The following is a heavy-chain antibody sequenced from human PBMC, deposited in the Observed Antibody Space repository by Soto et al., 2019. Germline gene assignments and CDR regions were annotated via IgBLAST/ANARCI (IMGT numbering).Heavy chain of an antibody. CDR1: GFTVSTNY. D-gene: IGHD3-16*01. V-gene: IGHV3-53*02. J-gene: IGHJ4*02. CDR2: IYSGGST. CDR3: ARATWRFYFDY. Sequence: EVQVVETGGGLIQTGGSLRLSCAASGFTVSTNYMSWVRQAPGKGLEWVSVIYSGGSTYYADSVKGRFTISRDNSKSTVSLQMTSLSAEDTAVYYCARATWRFYFDYWGQGTLVTVSS.